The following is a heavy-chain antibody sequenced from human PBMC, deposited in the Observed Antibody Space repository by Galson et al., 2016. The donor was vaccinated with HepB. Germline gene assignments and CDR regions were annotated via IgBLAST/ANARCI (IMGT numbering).Heavy chain of an antibody. CDR1: GFSFSDST. V-gene: IGHV3-73*01. CDR2: IKKKADRYAT. CDR3: AGRRDGSGDGFDI. Sequence: SLRLSCAASGFSFSDSTMHWVRQASGKGLEWIGRIKKKADRYATTYVASVKGRFTISRDDSENTAYLPMNSRKTEDTAVYYCAGRRDGSGDGFDIWGQGTMVTVTS. D-gene: IGHD5-24*01. J-gene: IGHJ3*02.